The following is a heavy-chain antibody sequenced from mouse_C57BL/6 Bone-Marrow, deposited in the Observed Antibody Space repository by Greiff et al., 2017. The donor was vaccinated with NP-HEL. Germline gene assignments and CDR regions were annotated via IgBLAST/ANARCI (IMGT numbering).Heavy chain of an antibody. V-gene: IGHV5-4*03. CDR1: GFTFSSYA. D-gene: IGHD6-1*01. CDR3: ARGLYLYYFDY. Sequence: EVKLMESGGGLVKPGGSLKLSCAASGFTFSSYAMSWVRQTPEKRLEWVATISDGGSYTYYTDNVKGRFTFARDNAKDNLYLQMSHLKSEDTAMYYCARGLYLYYFDYWGQGTTLTVSS. J-gene: IGHJ2*01. CDR2: ISDGGSYT.